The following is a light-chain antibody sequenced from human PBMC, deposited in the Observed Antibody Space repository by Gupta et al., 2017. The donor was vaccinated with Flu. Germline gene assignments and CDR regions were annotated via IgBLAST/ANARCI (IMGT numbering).Light chain of an antibody. V-gene: IGKV1-5*03. CDR2: KTY. CDR1: QSISVW. Sequence: DIQLTQSPSTLSASVGDRVTITCRASQSISVWLAWYQQKPGKSPHVLIYKTYTLQNGVPPRFSGSGSGTEFTLTISSLQPDDFATYYCQRYSSYPLSFGGGTKLEIK. J-gene: IGKJ4*01. CDR3: QRYSSYPLS.